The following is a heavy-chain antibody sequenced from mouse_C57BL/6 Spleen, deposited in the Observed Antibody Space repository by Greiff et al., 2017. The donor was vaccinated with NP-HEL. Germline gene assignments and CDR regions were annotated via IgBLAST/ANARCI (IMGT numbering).Heavy chain of an antibody. J-gene: IGHJ3*01. CDR1: GFTFSDYG. V-gene: IGHV5-17*01. D-gene: IGHD2-4*01. CDR2: ISSGSSTI. Sequence: EVKLVESGGGLVKPGGSLKLSCAASGFTFSDYGMHWVRQAPEKGLEWVAYISSGSSTIYYADTVKGRFTISRDNAKNTLFLQMTSLRSEDTAMYYCARLIYYDYDRFAYWGQGTLVTVSA. CDR3: ARLIYYDYDRFAY.